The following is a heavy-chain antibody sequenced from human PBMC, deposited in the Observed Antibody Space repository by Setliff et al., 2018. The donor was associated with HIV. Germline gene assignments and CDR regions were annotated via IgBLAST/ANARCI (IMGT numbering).Heavy chain of an antibody. Sequence: PSETLSLTCTVSGGSISNSRYYWSWIRQPPGKGLEWIGSIYYSGSTYYNPSLKSRVTISVDTSKNQFSLKLSSVTAADTATYYCAKTNIPMPRSGTRLESWGPGRLVTVSS. V-gene: IGHV4-39*07. CDR3: AKTNIPMPRSGTRLES. CDR2: IYYSGST. CDR1: GGSISNSRYY. J-gene: IGHJ4*02. D-gene: IGHD2-2*02.